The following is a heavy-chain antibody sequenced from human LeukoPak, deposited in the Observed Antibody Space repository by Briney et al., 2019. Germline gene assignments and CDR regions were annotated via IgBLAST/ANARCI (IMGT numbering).Heavy chain of an antibody. Sequence: SVKVSCKASGGAFSSYAISWVRQAPGQGLEWMGGIIHIFGTANYAQKFQGRVTITTDESTSTAYMELSSLRSEDTAVYYCARARQYGSGSQRFYFDYWGQGTLVTVSS. CDR2: IIHIFGTA. CDR3: ARARQYGSGSQRFYFDY. CDR1: GGAFSSYA. J-gene: IGHJ4*02. D-gene: IGHD3-10*01. V-gene: IGHV1-69*05.